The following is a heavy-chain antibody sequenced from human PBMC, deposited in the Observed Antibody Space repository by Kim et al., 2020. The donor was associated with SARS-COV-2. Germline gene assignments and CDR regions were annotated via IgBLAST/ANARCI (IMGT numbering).Heavy chain of an antibody. J-gene: IGHJ1*01. CDR1: GFAFDDYA. Sequence: GGSLRLSCAASGFAFDDYAMHWVRQSTGKGLEWVSGITWNGRDLGYADSVRGRFIISRDNAKNSLSLEMNSLQPEDTAFYYCTKDMDASGIAADGYFQHWRQGTLLTVSS. D-gene: IGHD3-10*01. CDR3: TKDMDASGIAADGYFQH. V-gene: IGHV3-9*01. CDR2: ITWNGRDL.